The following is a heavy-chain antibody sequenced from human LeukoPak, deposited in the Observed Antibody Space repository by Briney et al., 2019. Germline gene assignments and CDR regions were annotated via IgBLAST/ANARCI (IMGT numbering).Heavy chain of an antibody. D-gene: IGHD2-21*02. Sequence: GGSLRLSCAASGFTFSSYAMSWVRQAPGKGLEWVAVIWYDGSNKYYADSVKGRFTISRDNSKNTLYLQMNSLRAEDTAVYYCARDGPAYCGGDCYLQFDPWGQGTLVTVSS. CDR2: IWYDGSNK. J-gene: IGHJ5*02. V-gene: IGHV3-33*08. CDR1: GFTFSSYA. CDR3: ARDGPAYCGGDCYLQFDP.